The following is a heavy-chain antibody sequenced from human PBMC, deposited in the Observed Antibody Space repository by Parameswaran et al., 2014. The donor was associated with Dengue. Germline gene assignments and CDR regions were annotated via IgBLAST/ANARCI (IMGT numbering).Heavy chain of an antibody. J-gene: IGHJ6*02. CDR2: IYSGGST. D-gene: IGHD5-12*01. CDR3: ARSYQQIVATITRPWYYYGMDV. Sequence: VRQAPGKGLEWVSVIYSGGSTYYADSVKGRFTISRDNSKNTLYLQMNSLRAEDTAVYYCARSYQQIVATITRPWYYYGMDVWGQGTTVTVSS. V-gene: IGHV3-53*01.